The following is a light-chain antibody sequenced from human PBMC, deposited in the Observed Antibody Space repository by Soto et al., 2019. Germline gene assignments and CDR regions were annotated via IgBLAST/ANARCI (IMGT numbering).Light chain of an antibody. CDR3: QQYVTVQLT. CDR1: QSIGSW. V-gene: IGKV1-5*03. Sequence: DIQMTQSPSTLSACVGDRVTVTCRAGQSIGSWLAWYQQKPGKAPNLLIFKASILQSGVPSRFSGSGSGTEFTLTITSLQPDDSATYYCQQYVTVQLTFGGGTKV. J-gene: IGKJ4*01. CDR2: KAS.